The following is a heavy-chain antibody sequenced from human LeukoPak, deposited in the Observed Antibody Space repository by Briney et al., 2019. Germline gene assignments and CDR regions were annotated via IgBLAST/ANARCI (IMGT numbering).Heavy chain of an antibody. D-gene: IGHD4-11*01. Sequence: XHWXRXAPXXXXXXMGIINPSGGSTSYAQKFQGRVTMTRDTSTSTVYMELSSLRSEDTAVYYCAGTVTTFCEYWGQGTLVTVSS. CDR3: AGTVTTFCEY. CDR2: INPSGGST. J-gene: IGHJ4*02. V-gene: IGHV1-46*01.